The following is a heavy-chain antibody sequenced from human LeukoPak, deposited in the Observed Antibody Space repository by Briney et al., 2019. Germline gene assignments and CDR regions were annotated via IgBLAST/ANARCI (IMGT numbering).Heavy chain of an antibody. J-gene: IGHJ5*02. CDR2: IYYSGST. CDR3: ARNLMITFGGVIVHGWFDP. CDR1: GGSISSYY. D-gene: IGHD3-16*02. Sequence: SETLSLTCTVSGGSISSYYWSWIWQPPGKGLEWIGYIYYSGSTNYNPSLKSRVTISVDTSKNQFSLKLSSVTAADTAVYYCARNLMITFGGVIVHGWFDPWGQGTLVTVSS. V-gene: IGHV4-59*01.